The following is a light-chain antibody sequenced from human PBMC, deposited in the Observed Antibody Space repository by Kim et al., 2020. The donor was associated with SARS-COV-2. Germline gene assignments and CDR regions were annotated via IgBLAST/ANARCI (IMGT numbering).Light chain of an antibody. CDR3: KSRNSSGKVV. CDR1: SLRRSY. CDR2: GKN. J-gene: IGLJ2*01. V-gene: IGLV3-19*01. Sequence: SSELTQDPAVSVALGQTVRITCQGDSLRRSYASWYQQKPGQAPVLVIYGKNNRPSGIPERFSGSSSGNTASLTITGAQAEEEADYYCKSRNSSGKVVFGGGTQLTVL.